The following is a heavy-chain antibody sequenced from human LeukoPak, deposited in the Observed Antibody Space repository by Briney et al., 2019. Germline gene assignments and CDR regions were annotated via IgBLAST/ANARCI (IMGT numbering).Heavy chain of an antibody. V-gene: IGHV4-4*02. CDR2: IYHSGST. D-gene: IGHD2-15*01. J-gene: IGHJ6*03. CDR1: GGSISSSNW. CDR3: ARVSSYYYYYYYMDV. Sequence: SETLSLTCAVSGGSISSSNWWSWVRQPPGKGLEWIGEIYHSGSTNYNPSLKSRVTISVDKSKNQFSLKLSSVTAADTAVYYCARVSSYYYYYYYMDVWGKGTTVTVSS.